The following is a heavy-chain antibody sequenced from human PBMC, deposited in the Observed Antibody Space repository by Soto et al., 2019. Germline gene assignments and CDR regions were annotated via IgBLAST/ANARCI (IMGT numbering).Heavy chain of an antibody. CDR2: IYYSGST. CDR3: ARGIAVAGTRRRYYFDY. D-gene: IGHD6-19*01. CDR1: GGSISSGDYY. V-gene: IGHV4-30-4*01. J-gene: IGHJ4*02. Sequence: SETLSLTCTVSGGSISSGDYYWSWIRQPPGKGLEWIGYIYYSGSTYYNPSLKSRVTISVDTSKNQFSLKLSSVTAADTAVYYCARGIAVAGTRRRYYFDYWGQGTLVTVSS.